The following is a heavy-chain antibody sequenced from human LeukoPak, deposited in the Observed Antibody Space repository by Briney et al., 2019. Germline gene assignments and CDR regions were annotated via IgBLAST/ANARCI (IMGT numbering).Heavy chain of an antibody. CDR2: INHSGST. D-gene: IGHD2-2*01. Sequence: SETRSLTCAVYGGSFSGYYWSWIRQPPGKGLEWIGEINHSGSTNYNPSLKSRVTISVDTSKNQFSLKLSSVTAADTAVYYCARGRTSCYFDWGQGTLVTVSS. CDR1: GGSFSGYY. V-gene: IGHV4-34*01. CDR3: ARGRTSCYFD. J-gene: IGHJ4*02.